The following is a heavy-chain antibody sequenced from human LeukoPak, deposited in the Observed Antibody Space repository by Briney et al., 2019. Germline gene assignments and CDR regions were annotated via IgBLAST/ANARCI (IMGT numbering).Heavy chain of an antibody. CDR2: ISSSSSYI. V-gene: IGHV3-21*01. Sequence: GGPLRLSCAASGFTFSSYSMNWFRQAPGKGLEWVSSISSSSSYIYYADSVKGRFTISRDNAKNSLYLQMNSLRAEDTAVYYCARLKIIVVPAAINAFDIWGQGTMVTVSS. CDR1: GFTFSSYS. D-gene: IGHD2-2*01. J-gene: IGHJ3*02. CDR3: ARLKIIVVPAAINAFDI.